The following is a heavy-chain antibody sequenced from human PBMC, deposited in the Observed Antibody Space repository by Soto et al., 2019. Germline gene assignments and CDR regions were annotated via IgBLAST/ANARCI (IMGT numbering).Heavy chain of an antibody. V-gene: IGHV4-34*02. CDR2: ITRSGST. D-gene: IGHD2-15*01. CDR3: ATGEDLEY. CDR1: NLYVREYF. J-gene: IGHJ4*02. Sequence: QVQPQLWGPGLLKPSETLSLNCGVFNLYVREYFWTWIRQPPGKGLEWLGEITRSGSTNYNPSLESRLTTPLDTSKNQLSLRLPSVTAGVTAVYYGATGEDLEYWGQGALVTVSS.